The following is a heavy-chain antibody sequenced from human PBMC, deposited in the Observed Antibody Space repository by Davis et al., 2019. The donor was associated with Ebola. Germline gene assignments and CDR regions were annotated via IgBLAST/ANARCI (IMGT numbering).Heavy chain of an antibody. CDR2: INHEGSS. V-gene: IGHV4-39*07. D-gene: IGHD3-3*01. CDR3: ARARYDFWAHHYYGLDV. CDR1: GGSISSSSYH. Sequence: SETLSLTCTVSGGSISSSSYHWGWIRQPPGQGLEWVGEINHEGSSNYNPSLKSRLTISVDTSKNQFSLRLSSVTAADTAAYYCARARYDFWAHHYYGLDVWAKGTTVTVSS. J-gene: IGHJ6*04.